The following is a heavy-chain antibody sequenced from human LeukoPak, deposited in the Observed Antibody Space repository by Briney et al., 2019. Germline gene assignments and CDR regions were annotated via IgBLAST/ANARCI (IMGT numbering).Heavy chain of an antibody. D-gene: IGHD6-13*01. Sequence: EASVKVSCKASGGTFSSYAISWVRQAPGQGLEWMGRIIPILGIANYAQKFQGRVTITADESTSTAYMELSSLRSEDTAVYYCARGPQQLVLGRFCWFDPWGQGTLVTVSS. CDR2: IIPILGIA. CDR1: GGTFSSYA. J-gene: IGHJ5*02. CDR3: ARGPQQLVLGRFCWFDP. V-gene: IGHV1-69*04.